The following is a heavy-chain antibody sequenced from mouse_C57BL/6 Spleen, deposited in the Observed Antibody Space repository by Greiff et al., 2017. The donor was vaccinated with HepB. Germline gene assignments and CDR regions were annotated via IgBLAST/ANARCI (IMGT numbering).Heavy chain of an antibody. CDR3: ARKRGTSDYYAMDY. V-gene: IGHV2-9-1*01. CDR1: GFSLTSYA. D-gene: IGHD1-3*01. Sequence: VQLQESGPGLVAPSQSLSITCTVSGFSLTSYAISWVRQPPGKGLEWLGVIWTGGGTNYNSALKSRLSISKDNSKSQVFLKMNSLQTDDTARYYCARKRGTSDYYAMDYWGQGTSVTVSS. J-gene: IGHJ4*01. CDR2: IWTGGGT.